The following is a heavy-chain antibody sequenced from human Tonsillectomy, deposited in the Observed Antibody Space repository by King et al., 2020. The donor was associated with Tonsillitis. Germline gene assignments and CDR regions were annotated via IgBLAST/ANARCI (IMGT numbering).Heavy chain of an antibody. CDR2: ISGSGGST. J-gene: IGHJ4*02. V-gene: IGHV3-23*04. D-gene: IGHD2-15*01. CDR3: AKLAMIVVVVAATNSHFEY. CDR1: GFTFSSYA. Sequence: VQLVESGGGLVQPGGSLRLSCAASGFTFSSYAMSWVRQAPGKGLEWVSAISGSGGSTYYADSVKGRFTISRDNSKNTLYLQMNSLRAEDTAVYYCAKLAMIVVVVAATNSHFEYWGQGTLVTVSS.